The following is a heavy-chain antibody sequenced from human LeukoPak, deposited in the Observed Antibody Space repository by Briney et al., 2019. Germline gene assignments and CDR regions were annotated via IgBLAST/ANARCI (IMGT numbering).Heavy chain of an antibody. J-gene: IGHJ3*02. CDR3: ARSWQQLDHDAFDI. CDR2: IYYSGST. CDR1: GVPISSYY. V-gene: IGHV4-59*01. D-gene: IGHD6-13*01. Sequence: SETLSLTCTVSGVPISSYYWSGIRQPPGKGLEGRVYIYYSGSTNYNPSLKSRATITGDTSKNQFSLKLSSVTAADTAVYYCARSWQQLDHDAFDIWGQGTMVTVSS.